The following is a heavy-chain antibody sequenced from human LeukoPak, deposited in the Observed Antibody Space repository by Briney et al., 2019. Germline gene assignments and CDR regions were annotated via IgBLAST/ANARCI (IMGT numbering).Heavy chain of an antibody. J-gene: IGHJ3*02. CDR1: GYSISSGYY. CDR2: IYHSGST. CDR3: ARQEVRYYDSSGYLPNRPDI. D-gene: IGHD3-22*01. V-gene: IGHV4-38-2*01. Sequence: PSETLSLTCAVSGYSISSGYYWGWIRQPPGKGLEWIGSIYHSGSTYYNPSLKSRVTISVDTSKNQFSLKLSSVTAADTAVYYCARQEVRYYDSSGYLPNRPDIWGQGTMVTVSS.